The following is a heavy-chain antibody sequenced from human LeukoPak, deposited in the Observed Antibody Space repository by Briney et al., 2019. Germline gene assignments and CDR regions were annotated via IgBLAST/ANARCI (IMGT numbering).Heavy chain of an antibody. J-gene: IGHJ4*02. D-gene: IGHD5-12*01. CDR2: IDGDGSST. CDR1: GFTSSSFW. Sequence: GGSLRLSCAPAGFTSSSFWMDWVRQAAGEGLGWVSSIDGDGSSTSYAGSVKGRFTISRDNAKIALYLQMNSLRAEDTAVYYCAGDDGYEGIYYWGQGTLVTVSS. CDR3: AGDDGYEGIYY. V-gene: IGHV3-74*01.